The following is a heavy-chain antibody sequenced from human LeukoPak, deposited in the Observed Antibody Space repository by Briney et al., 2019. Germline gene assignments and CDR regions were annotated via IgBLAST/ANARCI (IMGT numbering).Heavy chain of an antibody. CDR2: IIPILGIA. CDR3: ARGSASETTTYYYDSSGYDY. V-gene: IGHV1-69*04. D-gene: IGHD3-22*01. Sequence: ASVKVSCKASGGTFSSYAISWVRQAPGQGLEWMGRIIPILGIANYAQKFQGRVTITADKSTGTAYMELSSLRSEDTAVYYCARGSASETTTYYYDSSGYDYWGQGTLVTVSS. CDR1: GGTFSSYA. J-gene: IGHJ4*02.